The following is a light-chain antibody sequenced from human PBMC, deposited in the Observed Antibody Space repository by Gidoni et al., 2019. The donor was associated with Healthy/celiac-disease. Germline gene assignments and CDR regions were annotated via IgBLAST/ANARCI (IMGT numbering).Light chain of an antibody. CDR3: QQYDNLPLT. V-gene: IGKV1-33*01. Sequence: DIQMTQSPSSLSASVGDRVTITCQASQDISNYLNWNQQKPGKAPKLLIYDASNLETGVPSRFSGSGSGTDFTFTISSLQPEDIATHYCQQYDNLPLTFGGGTKVEIK. CDR2: DAS. CDR1: QDISNY. J-gene: IGKJ4*01.